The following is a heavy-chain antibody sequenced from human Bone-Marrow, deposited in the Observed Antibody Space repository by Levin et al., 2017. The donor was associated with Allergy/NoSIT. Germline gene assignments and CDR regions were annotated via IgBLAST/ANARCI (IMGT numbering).Heavy chain of an antibody. J-gene: IGHJ6*03. D-gene: IGHD1-14*01. CDR3: AREEPVTYYYYMDV. Sequence: GGSLRLSCAASGFTFSSYSMNWVRQAPGKGLEWVSYISSSSSNIYYADSVKGRFTISRENAKNSLYLQMNSLRAEDTAVYYCAREEPVTYYYYMDVWGKGTTVTVSS. CDR2: ISSSSSNI. V-gene: IGHV3-48*01. CDR1: GFTFSSYS.